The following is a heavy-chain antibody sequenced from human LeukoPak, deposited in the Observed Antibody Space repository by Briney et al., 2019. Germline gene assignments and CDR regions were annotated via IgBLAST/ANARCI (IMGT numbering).Heavy chain of an antibody. J-gene: IGHJ6*02. CDR2: IYTSRST. V-gene: IGHV4-4*07. Sequence: SETLSLTCTVSGGSISSYYWSWIRQPAGKGLEWIGRIYTSRSTNYNPSLKSRVTMSVDTSKNQFSLKLSSVTAADTAVYYCARARGAARPDYYYYYYGMDVWGQGTTVTVSS. CDR1: GGSISSYY. D-gene: IGHD6-6*01. CDR3: ARARGAARPDYYYYYYGMDV.